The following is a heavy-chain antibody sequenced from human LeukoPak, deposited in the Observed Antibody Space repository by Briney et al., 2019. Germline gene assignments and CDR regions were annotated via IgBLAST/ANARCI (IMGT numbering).Heavy chain of an antibody. V-gene: IGHV4-4*02. D-gene: IGHD3-10*01. J-gene: IGHJ5*02. CDR1: GGSISSSNW. CDR2: IYHSGST. CDR3: ARRYYYGSGSYYNVGWFDP. Sequence: SGALSLTCAVSGGSISSSNWWSWVRQPPGKGLEWIGEIYHSGSTNYNPSLKSPVTISVDKSKNQFSLKLSSVTAADTAVYYCARRYYYGSGSYYNVGWFDPWGQGTLVTVSS.